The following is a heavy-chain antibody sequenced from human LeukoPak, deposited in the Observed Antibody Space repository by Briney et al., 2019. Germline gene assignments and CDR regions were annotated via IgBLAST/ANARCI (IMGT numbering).Heavy chain of an antibody. D-gene: IGHD4-23*01. CDR3: ARVRGGYGGNSWLDY. V-gene: IGHV4-31*03. J-gene: IGHJ4*02. CDR2: IYYRRST. CDR1: GVSISSGGYY. Sequence: SETLSLTCTVSGVSISSGGYYWSWIRQHPGKGLEWIGYIYYRRSTYYNPSLKSRVTISVDTSKNQFSLKLSSVTAADTAVYYCARVRGGYGGNSWLDYWGQGTLVTVSS.